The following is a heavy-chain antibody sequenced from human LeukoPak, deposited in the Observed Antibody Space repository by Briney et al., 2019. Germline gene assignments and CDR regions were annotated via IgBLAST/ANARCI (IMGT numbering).Heavy chain of an antibody. D-gene: IGHD6-13*01. V-gene: IGHV3-30*02. J-gene: IGHJ5*02. CDR1: GFTFSAYG. CDR3: AKVLGEYSIRSKPLDT. Sequence: GGSLRLSCAASGFTFSAYGMHWVRQAPVKGLEWVAFIRYDGSNKYYPDSVRGRFTVSRDNSKNTLYLQMNSLRPEDTAVYYCAKVLGEYSIRSKPLDTWGQGTLVTVSS. CDR2: IRYDGSNK.